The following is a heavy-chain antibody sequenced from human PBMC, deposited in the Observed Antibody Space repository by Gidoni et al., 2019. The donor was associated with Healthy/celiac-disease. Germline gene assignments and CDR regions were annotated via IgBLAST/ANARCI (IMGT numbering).Heavy chain of an antibody. CDR2: IIPIFGTA. CDR1: GGTFSSYA. CDR3: ARGRITMVRGVYPTTYYYGMDV. V-gene: IGHV1-69*01. J-gene: IGHJ6*02. D-gene: IGHD3-10*01. Sequence: GSSVKVSCKASGGTFSSYAISWVRQAPGQGLEWMGGIIPIFGTANYAQKFQGRVTITADESTSTAYMELSSLRSEDTAVYYCARGRITMVRGVYPTTYYYGMDVWGQGTTVTVSS.